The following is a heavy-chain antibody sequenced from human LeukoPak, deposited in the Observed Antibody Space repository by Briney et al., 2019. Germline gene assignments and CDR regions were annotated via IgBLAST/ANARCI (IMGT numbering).Heavy chain of an antibody. Sequence: SETLSLTCTVSGGSISNYYWSWIRRPPGKGLEWIGYIYYSGSTLYNPSLKSRVTISVDTSKNQFSLKLSSVTAADTAVYYCARHGTRYCSGGSCLYHWGQGTLVTVSS. V-gene: IGHV4-59*08. CDR2: IYYSGST. J-gene: IGHJ5*02. CDR1: GGSISNYY. CDR3: ARHGTRYCSGGSCLYH. D-gene: IGHD2-15*01.